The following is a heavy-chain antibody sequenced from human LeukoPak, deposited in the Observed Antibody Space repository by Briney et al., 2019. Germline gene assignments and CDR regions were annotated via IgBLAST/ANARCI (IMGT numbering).Heavy chain of an antibody. CDR2: IRQDGGLK. D-gene: IGHD1-26*01. V-gene: IGHV3-7*01. CDR1: GFVVSSNY. CDR3: AREIVGAIKSYFDY. J-gene: IGHJ4*02. Sequence: GGSLRLSCAASGFVVSSNYMNWVRQAPGKGLEWVANIRQDGGLKHYVDSVKGRFTISRDNAENSLYLQMNSLRAEDTAVYYCAREIVGAIKSYFDYWGQGTLVTASS.